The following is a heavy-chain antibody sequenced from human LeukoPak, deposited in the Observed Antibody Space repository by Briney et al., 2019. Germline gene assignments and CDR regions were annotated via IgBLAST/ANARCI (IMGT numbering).Heavy chain of an antibody. D-gene: IGHD6-13*01. J-gene: IGHJ4*02. CDR1: GFTFSSYG. CDR2: ISYDGGNK. Sequence: PGRSLRLSCAASGFTFSSYGMHWVRQAPGKGLEWVAVISYDGGNKYYADSVKGRFTISRDNSKNTLYLQMNSLRAEDTAVYYCAIGSAAAGLWGQGTLVTVSS. V-gene: IGHV3-30*03. CDR3: AIGSAAAGL.